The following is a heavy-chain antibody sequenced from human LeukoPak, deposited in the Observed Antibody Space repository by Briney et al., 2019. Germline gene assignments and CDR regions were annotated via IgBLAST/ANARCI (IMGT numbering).Heavy chain of an antibody. V-gene: IGHV3-9*03. CDR2: ISWNSGRI. Sequence: GGSLRLSCAASGFTFDDYAMHWVRQAPGKGLEWVSGISWNSGRIGYADSVKGRFTISRDNAKNSLYLQMNSLRAEDMALYYCARYYGDYDDFDIWGQGTMVTVSS. J-gene: IGHJ3*02. D-gene: IGHD4-17*01. CDR1: GFTFDDYA. CDR3: ARYYGDYDDFDI.